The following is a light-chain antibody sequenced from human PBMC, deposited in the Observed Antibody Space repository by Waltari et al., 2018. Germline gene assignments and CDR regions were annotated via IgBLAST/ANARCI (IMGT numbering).Light chain of an antibody. CDR3: SSYISSSTLEL. J-gene: IGLJ2*01. Sequence: QSALTQPASVSGSPGQSITISCTGTSSDVGGYNYVSWYQQHPGKAPKLMLFDVSNPPSGVSNRFSGSKCCNTASLTISGLQAEDEADYYCSSYISSSTLELFGGGTSLTVL. CDR1: SSDVGGYNY. V-gene: IGLV2-14*03. CDR2: DVS.